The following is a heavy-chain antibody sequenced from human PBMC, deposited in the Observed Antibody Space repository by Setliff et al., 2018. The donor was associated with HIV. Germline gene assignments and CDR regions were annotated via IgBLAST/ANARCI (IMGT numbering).Heavy chain of an antibody. D-gene: IGHD5-18*01. Sequence: SLRLSCAASGFSFSSYWMHWVRQAPGKGLVWVSRINTDGSSTSYADSVKGRFTISRDNAKNTLYLQMNSLRAEDTAVYYCAKDQWGYSYGYYYYYYMDVWGKGTTVTVSS. CDR3: AKDQWGYSYGYYYYYYMDV. CDR2: INTDGSST. J-gene: IGHJ6*03. CDR1: GFSFSSYW. V-gene: IGHV3-74*01.